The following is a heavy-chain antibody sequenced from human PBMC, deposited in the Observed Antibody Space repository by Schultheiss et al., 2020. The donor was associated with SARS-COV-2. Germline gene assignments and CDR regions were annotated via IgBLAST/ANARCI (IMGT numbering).Heavy chain of an antibody. CDR3: ARHPLKTAIPAEFDY. J-gene: IGHJ4*02. D-gene: IGHD1-1*01. V-gene: IGHV4-34*01. CDR2: TYYSGST. Sequence: SETLSLTCAVYGGSFSGYYWSWIRQPPGKGLEWIGSTYYSGSTYYNPSLKSRVTLSVDTSKNQFSLKLTSVTAADTAVYYCARHPLKTAIPAEFDYWGQGTLVTVAS. CDR1: GGSFSGYY.